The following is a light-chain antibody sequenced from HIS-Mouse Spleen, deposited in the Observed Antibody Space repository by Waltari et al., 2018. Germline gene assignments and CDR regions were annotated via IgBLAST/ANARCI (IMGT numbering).Light chain of an antibody. Sequence: SSELTQDPAVSVALGQTVRITCQGDSLRSYYASWYQQKPGQAPVLVIYGKNNRPSGIPYRFSGSSSGNTASLTITGAQAEDEADYYCCSYAGSSTLVFGGGTKLTVL. CDR2: GKN. CDR3: CSYAGSSTLV. CDR1: SLRSYY. J-gene: IGLJ2*01. V-gene: IGLV3-19*01.